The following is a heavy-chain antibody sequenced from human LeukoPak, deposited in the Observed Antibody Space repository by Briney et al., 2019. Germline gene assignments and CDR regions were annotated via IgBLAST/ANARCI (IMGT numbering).Heavy chain of an antibody. V-gene: IGHV1-2*02. Sequence: ASVKVSCKVSGYALTGYYLHWVRQAPGQGLEWMGWINPNSGGTIYAQKFQGRVTMTRDTSITTAYMELSRLRSDDTALYYCARRAVIFGVVIGNDYWGQGTLVTVSS. J-gene: IGHJ4*02. CDR2: INPNSGGT. CDR3: ARRAVIFGVVIGNDY. D-gene: IGHD3-3*01. CDR1: GYALTGYY.